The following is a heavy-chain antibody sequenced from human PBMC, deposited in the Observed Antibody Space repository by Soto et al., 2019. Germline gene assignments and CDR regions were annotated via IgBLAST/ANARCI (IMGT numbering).Heavy chain of an antibody. CDR1: GGTFSSYA. Sequence: QVQLVQSGAEVKKPGSSVKVSCKASGGTFSSYAISWVRQAPGQGLEWMGGIIPIFGTANYAQKFQGRITITADDSTSTAYMELSSLRSEDTAVYYCASEGGSGNYRYYAMDVWGQGTTVTVSS. CDR3: ASEGGSGNYRYYAMDV. D-gene: IGHD3-10*01. J-gene: IGHJ6*02. CDR2: IIPIFGTA. V-gene: IGHV1-69*12.